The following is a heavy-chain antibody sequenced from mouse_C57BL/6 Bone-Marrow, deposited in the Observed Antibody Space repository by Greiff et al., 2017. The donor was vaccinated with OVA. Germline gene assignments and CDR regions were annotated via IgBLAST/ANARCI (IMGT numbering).Heavy chain of an antibody. CDR3: ARPYYYGSSRYAMDY. J-gene: IGHJ4*01. V-gene: IGHV1-76*01. D-gene: IGHD1-1*01. CDR2: IYPGSGNT. CDR1: GYTFTDYY. Sequence: QVQLKQSGAELVRPGASVKLSCKASGYTFTDYYINWVKQRPGQGLEWIARIYPGSGNTYYNEKFKGKATLTAEKSSSPAYMQLSSLTSEDSAVYFCARPYYYGSSRYAMDYWGQGTSVTVSS.